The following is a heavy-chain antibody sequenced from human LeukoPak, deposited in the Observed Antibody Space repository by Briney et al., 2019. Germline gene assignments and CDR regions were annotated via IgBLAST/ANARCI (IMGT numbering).Heavy chain of an antibody. J-gene: IGHJ5*02. CDR3: ARDEFKVYYYGSGSYYRERNNWFDP. Sequence: PGGSLRLSCAASGFTFSSYAMHWVRQAPGKGLEWVAVISYDGSNKYYADSVKGRFTISRDNSKNTLYLQMNSLRAEDTAVYYCARDEFKVYYYGSGSYYRERNNWFDPWGQGTLVTVSS. D-gene: IGHD3-10*01. V-gene: IGHV3-30*04. CDR2: ISYDGSNK. CDR1: GFTFSSYA.